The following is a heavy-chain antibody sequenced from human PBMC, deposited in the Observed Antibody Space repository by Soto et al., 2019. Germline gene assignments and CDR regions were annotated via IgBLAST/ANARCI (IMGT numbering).Heavy chain of an antibody. CDR2: INAGNSNT. CDR3: ARGNYGDYGY. CDR1: GYTFTNYA. Sequence: ASVKVSCKASGYTFTNYAMHWVRQAPGQRLEWMGWINAGNSNTKYSQKFQGRVTITRDTSASTVYMELSSLRSEDTAVYYCARGNYGDYGYWGQGTLVTVSS. V-gene: IGHV1-3*01. J-gene: IGHJ4*02. D-gene: IGHD4-17*01.